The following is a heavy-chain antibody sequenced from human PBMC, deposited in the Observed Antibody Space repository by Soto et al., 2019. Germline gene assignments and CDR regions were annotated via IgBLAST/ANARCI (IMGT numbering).Heavy chain of an antibody. CDR2: FADSGKS. J-gene: IGHJ4*02. CDR3: ARDDRNDYIGNFGY. CDR1: GGSFSSDSFI. V-gene: IGHV4-61*01. D-gene: IGHD1-7*01. Sequence: SETLSLTCSVSGGSFSSDSFIWTWVRQAPGKGLEWIGNFADSGKSNYSPSLRSRVSISVDTSHTQLSLTLTSVTAADTAVYYCARDDRNDYIGNFGYWGQGTLVTVSS.